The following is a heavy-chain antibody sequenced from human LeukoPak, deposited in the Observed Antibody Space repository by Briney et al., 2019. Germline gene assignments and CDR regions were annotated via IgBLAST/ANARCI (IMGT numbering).Heavy chain of an antibody. Sequence: PSETLSLTCTVSGGSISSGDYYWNWIRQPPGKGLEWIGYIYYSGSTYYNPSLKSRVTISVDTSKNQFSLKLSSVTAADTAVYYCARDHVGDSSGLYYFDYWGQGTLVTVSS. CDR1: GGSISSGDYY. V-gene: IGHV4-30-4*01. CDR2: IYYSGST. CDR3: ARDHVGDSSGLYYFDY. D-gene: IGHD3-22*01. J-gene: IGHJ4*02.